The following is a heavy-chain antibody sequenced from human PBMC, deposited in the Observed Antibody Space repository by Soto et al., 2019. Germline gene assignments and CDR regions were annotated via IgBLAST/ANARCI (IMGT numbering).Heavy chain of an antibody. V-gene: IGHV1-46*03. CDR3: AREPGRRPGGGGTEPLDI. CDR2: INPNGGST. CDR1: GYSFTSQY. Sequence: QVQLVQSGAEVKKPGASVKISCEASGYSFTSQYVHWVRQAPGQGLEWMGIINPNGGSTTYAQKFQGRGTTTRDPATSTVVVGAGSLTSGDTAVYYWAREPGRRPGGGGTEPLDIWGQGTMVTVAS. J-gene: IGHJ3*02. D-gene: IGHD3-16*01.